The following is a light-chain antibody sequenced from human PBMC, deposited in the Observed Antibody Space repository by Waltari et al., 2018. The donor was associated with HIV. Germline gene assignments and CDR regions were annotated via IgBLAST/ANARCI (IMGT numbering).Light chain of an antibody. V-gene: IGLV2-14*01. Sequence: QSALTQPASVSGSPGQSITISCTGRHTAIGLYHLFSWSRQHPGKAPQLVIYRVNSRPSGVSDRFSGSKSGNTASLTISSLQAEDEGDYYCSSYTSADSLLFGGGTKLTVL. CDR2: RVN. CDR3: SSYTSADSLL. J-gene: IGLJ2*01. CDR1: HTAIGLYHL.